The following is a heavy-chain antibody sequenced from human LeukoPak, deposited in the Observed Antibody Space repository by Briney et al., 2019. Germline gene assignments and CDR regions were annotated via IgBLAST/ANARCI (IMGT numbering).Heavy chain of an antibody. Sequence: GGSLRLSCAASGLTFSSYSMNWVRQAPGKGLEWVSSISRSTSYIYYADSVKGRFTISRDNAKNSLYLQMNSLRAEDTAVYYCARDSTRMHFDYWGQGTLVTVSS. V-gene: IGHV3-21*01. D-gene: IGHD2/OR15-2a*01. CDR2: ISRSTSYI. CDR1: GLTFSSYS. CDR3: ARDSTRMHFDY. J-gene: IGHJ4*02.